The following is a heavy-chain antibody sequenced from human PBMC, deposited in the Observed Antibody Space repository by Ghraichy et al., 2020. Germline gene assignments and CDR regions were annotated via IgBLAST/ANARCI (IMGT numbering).Heavy chain of an antibody. D-gene: IGHD6-19*01. CDR2: IYYSGST. V-gene: IGHV4-59*01. CDR3: ASQYSSGFVRGWFDP. CDR1: GGSISSYY. J-gene: IGHJ5*02. Sequence: SETLSLTCTVSGGSISSYYWSWIRQPPGKRLEWIGYIYYSGSTNYNPSLKSRVTISVDTSKNQFSLKLSSVTAADTAVYYCASQYSSGFVRGWFDPWGQGTLVTVSS.